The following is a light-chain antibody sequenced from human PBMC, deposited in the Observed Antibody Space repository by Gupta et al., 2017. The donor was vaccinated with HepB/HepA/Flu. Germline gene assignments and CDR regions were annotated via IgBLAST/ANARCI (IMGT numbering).Light chain of an antibody. CDR2: GAS. J-gene: IGKJ5*01. CDR1: QGISSY. V-gene: IGKV1-9*01. CDR3: QQVKSYPLT. Sequence: DIQLTQSPSFLSASVGDRVTITCRASQGISSYLAWYQQKRGKASNLLIYGASTLQSGVPSRFSGSGSGTEFTLTISSLQPEGFATYYCQQVKSYPLTFGQGTRLEIK.